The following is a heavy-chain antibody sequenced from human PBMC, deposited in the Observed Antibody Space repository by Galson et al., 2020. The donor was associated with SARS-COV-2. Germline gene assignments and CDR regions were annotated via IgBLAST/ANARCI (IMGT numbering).Heavy chain of an antibody. V-gene: IGHV4-34*01. CDR2: INHSGGT. Sequence: SETLSLTCAVYGGSFSGYYWSWIRQPPGKGLEWIGEINHSGGTNYNPSLKSRVTISVDTSKNQFSLKLSSVTAADTAVYYCAREKGDSSGYYYATNDAFDIWGQGTMVTVSS. J-gene: IGHJ3*02. D-gene: IGHD3-22*01. CDR3: AREKGDSSGYYYATNDAFDI. CDR1: GGSFSGYY.